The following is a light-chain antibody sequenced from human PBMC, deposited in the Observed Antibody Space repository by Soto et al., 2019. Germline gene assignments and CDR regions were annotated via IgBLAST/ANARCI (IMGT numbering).Light chain of an antibody. V-gene: IGKV3-11*01. Sequence: ELVLPQSPATLSLSPGERATLSCRASQSVSSYLAWYQQKPGQAPRLLIYDASNRATGIPARFSGSGSGTDFTLTISSLEPEDFAVYYCQQRSNWLLTFGGGTKVDNK. J-gene: IGKJ4*01. CDR2: DAS. CDR1: QSVSSY. CDR3: QQRSNWLLT.